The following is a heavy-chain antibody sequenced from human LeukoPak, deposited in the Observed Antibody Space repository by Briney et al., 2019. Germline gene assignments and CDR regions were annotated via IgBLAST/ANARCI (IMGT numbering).Heavy chain of an antibody. V-gene: IGHV4-61*02. CDR2: IYTSGST. J-gene: IGHJ6*02. CDR3: ARTGELFGSYYYYGMDV. Sequence: SETLSLTCTVSGGSISSGSYYWSWIRQPAGKGLEWIGRIYTSGSTNYNPSLKSRVTISVDTSKNQFSLKLSSVTAADTAVYYCARTGELFGSYYYYGMDVWGQGTTVTVSS. D-gene: IGHD3-10*01. CDR1: GGSISSGSYY.